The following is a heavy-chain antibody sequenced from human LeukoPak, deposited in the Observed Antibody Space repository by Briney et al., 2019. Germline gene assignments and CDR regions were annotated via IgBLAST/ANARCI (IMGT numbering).Heavy chain of an antibody. V-gene: IGHV3-23*01. CDR3: AKALRYTSDSLDY. J-gene: IGHJ4*02. CDR1: GFTFDSCA. CDR2: ISGSGAYT. D-gene: IGHD3-9*01. Sequence: GGSLRLSCAASGFTFDSCAMSWVRQSPGQGLEWVSGISGSGAYTYYADSVKGRFTISRDSSKNTLFLQMNSLRAEDTALYYCAKALRYTSDSLDYWGQGTLVTVSS.